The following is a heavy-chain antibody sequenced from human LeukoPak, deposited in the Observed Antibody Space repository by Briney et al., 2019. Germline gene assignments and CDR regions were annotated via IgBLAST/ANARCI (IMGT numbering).Heavy chain of an antibody. D-gene: IGHD2-15*01. Sequence: ASVNVSCKASLSTFTRYDINSVRQATRHPREWMGWMIPNSGNTGYAQKFQGRVTLTRNTSISTAYMELRSLRSEHTAVYYCARGLRVVDATPYPIGYWGQGTVVTVSS. V-gene: IGHV1-8*03. CDR2: MIPNSGNT. J-gene: IGHJ4*02. CDR1: LSTFTRYD. CDR3: ARGLRVVDATPYPIGY.